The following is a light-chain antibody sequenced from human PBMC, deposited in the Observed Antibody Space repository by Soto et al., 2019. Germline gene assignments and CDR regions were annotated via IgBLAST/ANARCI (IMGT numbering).Light chain of an antibody. Sequence: ETVLTQSPGTLSLSPGERATRSGRASQSVGTNLAWYQQRPGQAPRLLVYGASTRASGIPPRFSGSGSGTDFTLTISSLQSEDFAVYYCQQLNYWPRITFGQGTRLEIK. CDR3: QQLNYWPRIT. CDR1: QSVGTN. V-gene: IGKV3-15*01. J-gene: IGKJ5*01. CDR2: GAS.